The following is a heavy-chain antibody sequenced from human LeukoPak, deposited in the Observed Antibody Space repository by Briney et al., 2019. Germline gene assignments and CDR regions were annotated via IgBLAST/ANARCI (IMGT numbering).Heavy chain of an antibody. CDR3: AREFERGNWFDP. CDR2: INPNSGGT. V-gene: IGHV1-2*02. CDR1: GYTFTGYY. Sequence: ASVKVSCKASGYTFTGYYMHWVRQAPGQGLEWMGWINPNSGGTNYAQKFQGRVTMTRDTSISTAYMELSRLRSDGTAVYYCAREFERGNWFDPWGQGTLVTVSS. J-gene: IGHJ5*02. D-gene: IGHD3-16*01.